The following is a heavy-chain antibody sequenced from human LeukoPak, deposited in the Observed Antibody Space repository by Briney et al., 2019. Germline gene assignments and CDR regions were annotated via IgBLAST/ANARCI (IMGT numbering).Heavy chain of an antibody. CDR3: ARDHITRVRGVIYDAFDI. V-gene: IGHV3-53*01. J-gene: IGHJ3*02. Sequence: GGSLRLSCAASGFTVSSNYMSWVRQAPGKGLEWVSVIYSGGSTYYADSVEGRFTISRDNSKNTLYLQMNSLRAEDTAVYYCARDHITRVRGVIYDAFDIWGQGTMVTVSS. CDR1: GFTVSSNY. D-gene: IGHD3-10*01. CDR2: IYSGGST.